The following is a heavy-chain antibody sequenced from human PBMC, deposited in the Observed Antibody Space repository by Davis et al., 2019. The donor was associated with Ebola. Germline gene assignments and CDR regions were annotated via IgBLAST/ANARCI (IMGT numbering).Heavy chain of an antibody. V-gene: IGHV3-21*01. CDR3: VRDPALVVTGGGWFFGL. CDR1: GFTFSSYG. CDR2: FSGSGGGA. Sequence: GESLKISCAASGFTFSSYGMHWVRQAPGKGLEWVSSFSGSGGGAFYADSVKGRFTVSRDNAKNSLYLQMNSLRAEDTAVYYCVRDPALVVTGGGWFFGLWGRGTLVTVSS. J-gene: IGHJ2*01. D-gene: IGHD2-21*02.